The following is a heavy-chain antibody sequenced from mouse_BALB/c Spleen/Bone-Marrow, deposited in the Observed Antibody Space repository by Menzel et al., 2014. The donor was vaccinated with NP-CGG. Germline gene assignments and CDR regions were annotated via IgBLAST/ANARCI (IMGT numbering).Heavy chain of an antibody. CDR1: GYYFTTYW. Sequence: QVQLQQPGAELVKPGASVRLSCKASGYYFTTYWIHWVKQRPGQGLEWIGEINPSNGRTNYNEKFKSKATLTVDKSSSTAYMQLSSLTSEDSAVYYCARYDGPAWFAYWGQGTLVTVSA. CDR2: INPSNGRT. J-gene: IGHJ3*01. CDR3: ARYDGPAWFAY. D-gene: IGHD2-3*01. V-gene: IGHV1S81*02.